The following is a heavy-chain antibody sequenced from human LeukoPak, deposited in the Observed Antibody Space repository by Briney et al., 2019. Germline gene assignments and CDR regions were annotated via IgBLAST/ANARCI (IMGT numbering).Heavy chain of an antibody. D-gene: IGHD6-13*01. CDR3: ARDRKEQQLVYYYYYMDV. CDR2: ISSSSSYI. V-gene: IGHV3-21*01. CDR1: GFTFSSYS. Sequence: GGSLRLSCVASGFTFSSYSMNWVRQAPGKGLEWVSSISSSSSYIYYADSVKGRFTISRDNAKNTLHLQMNSLRAEDTAVYYCARDRKEQQLVYYYYYMDVWGKGTTVTVSS. J-gene: IGHJ6*03.